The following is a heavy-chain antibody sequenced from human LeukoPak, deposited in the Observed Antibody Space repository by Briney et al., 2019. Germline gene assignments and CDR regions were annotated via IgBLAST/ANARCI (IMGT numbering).Heavy chain of an antibody. J-gene: IGHJ3*02. D-gene: IGHD4-11*01. CDR1: EFSFSDSW. CDR2: IKYDGREI. Sequence: GGSLRLSCAASEFSFSDSWMTWVRQAPGKGLEWVASIKYDGREIQYVDSVKGRFTISRDNAKRSLYLEMTSLRVEDTAVFYCARDPYKNKDYSNYGAFDIWGQGTMVTVSS. V-gene: IGHV3-7*01. CDR3: ARDPYKNKDYSNYGAFDI.